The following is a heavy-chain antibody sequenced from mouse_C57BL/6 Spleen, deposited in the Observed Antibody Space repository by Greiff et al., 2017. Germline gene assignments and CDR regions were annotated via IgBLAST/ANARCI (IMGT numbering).Heavy chain of an antibody. V-gene: IGHV1-64*01. CDR1: GYTFTSSW. D-gene: IGHD2-4*01. J-gene: IGHJ3*01. CDR3: AVYYDYDVFAY. CDR2: IHPNSGST. Sequence: VQLQQPGAELVKPGASVKLSCKASGYTFTSSWMHWVKQRPGQGLEWIGMIHPNSGSTNYNEKFKSKATLTVDKSSSTAYMQLSSLTSEDSAVYYCAVYYDYDVFAYWGQGTLVTVSA.